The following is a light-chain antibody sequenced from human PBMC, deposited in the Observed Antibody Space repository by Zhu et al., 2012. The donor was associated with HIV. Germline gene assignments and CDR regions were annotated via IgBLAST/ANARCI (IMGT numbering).Light chain of an antibody. Sequence: AIRLTQSPSSVPASTGDRVTITCRANQDISSYLAWYQQKPGKAPNLLIFAASTLQSGVPSRFSGSGSGTNFNLTISCLQSEDFATYYCQQYNLYPSFGGGTKVEI. J-gene: IGKJ4*01. V-gene: IGKV1-8*01. CDR2: AAS. CDR3: QQYNLYPS. CDR1: QDISSY.